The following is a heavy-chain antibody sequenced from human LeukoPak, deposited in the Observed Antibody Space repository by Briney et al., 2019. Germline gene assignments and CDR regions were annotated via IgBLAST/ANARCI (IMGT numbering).Heavy chain of an antibody. V-gene: IGHV1-18*01. CDR2: ISAYNGNT. J-gene: IGHJ4*02. CDR1: GYTFTSYG. CDR3: ARGEGLVGATTPVAY. D-gene: IGHD1-26*01. Sequence: ASVKVSCKASGYTFTSYGISWVRQAPGQGLEWMGWISAYNGNTNYAQKLQGRVTMTTDTSTSTAYMELRSLISDDTAVYYCARGEGLVGATTPVAYWGQGTLVTVSS.